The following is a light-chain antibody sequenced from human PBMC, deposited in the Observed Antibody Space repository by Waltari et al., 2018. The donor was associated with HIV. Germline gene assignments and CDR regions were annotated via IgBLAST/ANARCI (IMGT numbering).Light chain of an antibody. V-gene: IGLV1-44*01. Sequence: QSVLTQPPSASGTPGQRVAISGSGSSPNIGSNTVNWYQQLPGTAPKLLTYSNNQRPSGVPDRFSGSKSGTSASLAISGLQSEDEADYYCAAWDDSLNGYLFGTGTKVTVL. CDR3: AAWDDSLNGYL. J-gene: IGLJ1*01. CDR2: SNN. CDR1: SPNIGSNT.